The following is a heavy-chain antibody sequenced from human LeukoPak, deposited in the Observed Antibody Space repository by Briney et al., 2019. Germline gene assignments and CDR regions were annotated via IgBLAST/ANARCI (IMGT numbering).Heavy chain of an antibody. J-gene: IGHJ4*02. CDR2: IYWNDDK. V-gene: IGHV2-5*01. CDR1: GFSLSTSGVG. Sequence: SGPTLVXPTQTLTLTCTFSGFSLSTSGVGVGWIRQPPGKALEWLALIYWNDDKRYSPSLKSRLTNTKDTSKNQVVLTMTNMDPVDAATYYCAHILRGIYCSGGSCYSYFDYWGQGTLVTVSS. CDR3: AHILRGIYCSGGSCYSYFDY. D-gene: IGHD2-15*01.